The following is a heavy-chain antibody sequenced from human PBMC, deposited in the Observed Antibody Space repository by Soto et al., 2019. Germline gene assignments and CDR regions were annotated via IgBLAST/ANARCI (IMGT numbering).Heavy chain of an antibody. CDR3: ARDDLGTGTTPPHYFVY. CDR2: ISYDGSNK. CDR1: GFTFSSYA. J-gene: IGHJ4*02. Sequence: QVQLVESGGGVVQPGRSLRLSCAASGFTFSSYAMHWVRQAPGKGLEWVAVISYDGSNKYYADSVKGRFTISRDNSKNTLYLQMNSLRAEDTAVYYCARDDLGTGTTPPHYFVYWGQGTLVTVSS. D-gene: IGHD1-7*01. V-gene: IGHV3-30-3*01.